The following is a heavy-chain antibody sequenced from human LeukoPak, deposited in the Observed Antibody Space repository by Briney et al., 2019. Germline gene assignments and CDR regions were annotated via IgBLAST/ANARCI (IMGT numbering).Heavy chain of an antibody. CDR1: GGSFSGYY. Sequence: SETLSLTCAVYGGSFSGYYWSWIRQPPGKGLEWIGEINHSGSTNYNSSLKSRVTISVDTSKNQFSLKLSSVTAADTAVYYCARGRGGYSYGFPPFFDYWGQGTLVTVSS. J-gene: IGHJ4*02. CDR2: INHSGST. V-gene: IGHV4-34*01. CDR3: ARGRGGYSYGFPPFFDY. D-gene: IGHD5-18*01.